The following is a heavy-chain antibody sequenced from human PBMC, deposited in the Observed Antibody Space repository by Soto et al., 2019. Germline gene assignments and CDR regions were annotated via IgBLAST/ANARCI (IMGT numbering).Heavy chain of an antibody. Sequence: PGESLKISCKGSGYSFTSYWIGWVRQMPGKGLEWMGIIYPGDSDTRYSPSFQGQVTISADKSIRTAYLQWSSLKASDTAMYYCARTRTGYSSGPYYFDYWGQGTMVTVYS. CDR3: ARTRTGYSSGPYYFDY. CDR1: GYSFTSYW. CDR2: IYPGDSDT. D-gene: IGHD6-19*01. J-gene: IGHJ4*02. V-gene: IGHV5-51*01.